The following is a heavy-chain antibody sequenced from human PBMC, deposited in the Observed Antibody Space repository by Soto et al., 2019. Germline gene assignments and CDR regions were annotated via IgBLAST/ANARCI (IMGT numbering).Heavy chain of an antibody. J-gene: IGHJ4*02. D-gene: IGHD6-19*01. V-gene: IGHV3-23*01. Sequence: GGSLRLSCAASGFTVSSNYMSWVRQAPGKGLEWVSYITGSAGSTQYADSVKGRFTISRDNAKNTLNLQMDSLRAEDTAIYYRAKDGVYSSGWYWDYWGQGTLVTVSS. CDR1: GFTVSSNY. CDR3: AKDGVYSSGWYWDY. CDR2: ITGSAGST.